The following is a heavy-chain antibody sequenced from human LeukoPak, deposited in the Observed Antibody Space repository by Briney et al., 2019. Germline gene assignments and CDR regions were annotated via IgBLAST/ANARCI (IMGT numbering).Heavy chain of an antibody. D-gene: IGHD5-18*01. CDR3: ARDLIVDTVMGLFDY. Sequence: ASVKVSCKASGYTFTSYGISWVRQAPGQGLEWMGILNPSGGRTTYAQKFKGRVTMTRDTSTSTVYMELSSLRSEDTAVYYCARDLIVDTVMGLFDYWGQGTLVTVSS. CDR1: GYTFTSYG. CDR2: LNPSGGRT. J-gene: IGHJ4*02. V-gene: IGHV1-46*01.